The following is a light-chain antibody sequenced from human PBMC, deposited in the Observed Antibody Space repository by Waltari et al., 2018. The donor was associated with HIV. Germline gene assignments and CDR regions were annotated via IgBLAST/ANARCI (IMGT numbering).Light chain of an antibody. Sequence: QSVLTQPPSASGTPGQRVTISCSGRNSTTGPRPVNWYQQVAGSAPKLLIYRSDLRPSGVPDRFSGSKSATSASLAISGLQSEDEATYYCASWDDSLNGVIFGGGTELTVL. CDR2: RSD. CDR3: ASWDDSLNGVI. CDR1: NSTTGPRP. V-gene: IGLV1-44*01. J-gene: IGLJ2*01.